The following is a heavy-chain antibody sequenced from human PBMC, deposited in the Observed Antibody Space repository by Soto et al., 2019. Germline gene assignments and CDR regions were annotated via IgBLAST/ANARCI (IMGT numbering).Heavy chain of an antibody. D-gene: IGHD6-19*01. CDR2: ISYDETNK. V-gene: IGHV3-30-3*01. Sequence: QVQLVESGGGVVQPGRSLRLSCAASGFTFSSYAMHWVRQAPGKGLEWVAVISYDETNKYYADSVKGRFTISRDNSKNTLYLQMNSLRAEDTAVYYCARDPHAVGAVGAARYYYYDMDVWGQGTTVTVSS. CDR3: ARDPHAVGAVGAARYYYYDMDV. CDR1: GFTFSSYA. J-gene: IGHJ6*02.